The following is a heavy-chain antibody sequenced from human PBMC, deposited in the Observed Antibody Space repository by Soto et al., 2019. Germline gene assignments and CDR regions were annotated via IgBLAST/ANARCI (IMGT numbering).Heavy chain of an antibody. D-gene: IGHD3-10*01. V-gene: IGHV3-11*06. CDR1: GFTFSDYY. CDR2: ISSGSSHT. CDR3: ARNARFGENYFDY. J-gene: IGHJ4*02. Sequence: PGGSLRLSCAASGFTFSDYYMSWIRQAPGKGLEWVSYISSGSSHTNYADSVKGRFTISRDNAKNSLYLQMNSLRAEDTAVYYCARNARFGENYFDYWGQGTLVTSPQ.